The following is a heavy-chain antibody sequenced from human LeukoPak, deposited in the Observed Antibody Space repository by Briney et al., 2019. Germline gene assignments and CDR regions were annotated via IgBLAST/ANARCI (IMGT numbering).Heavy chain of an antibody. CDR1: GFTFDDYA. CDR3: AKDMAAYYYSSGNIDY. D-gene: IGHD3-10*01. J-gene: IGHJ4*02. CDR2: ISWDGGST. V-gene: IGHV3-43D*03. Sequence: GGSLRLSCAASGFTFDDYAMHWVRQAPGTGLEWVSLISWDGGSTYYADSVKGRFTISRDNSKNSLYLQMNSLRAEDTALYYCAKDMAAYYYSSGNIDYWGQGTLVTVSS.